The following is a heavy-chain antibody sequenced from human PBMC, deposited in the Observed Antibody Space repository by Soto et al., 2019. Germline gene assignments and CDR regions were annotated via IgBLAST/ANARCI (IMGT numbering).Heavy chain of an antibody. CDR1: GFIFSTYA. CDR2: INANGGTT. CDR3: AHPRGYGVFDAVDI. V-gene: IGHV3-23*01. D-gene: IGHD4-17*01. J-gene: IGHJ3*02. Sequence: VGSLRLSCAASGFIFSTYAMNWVRQAPGKGLEWVSAINANGGTTYYAESVRGRFTISRDNSINTLYLQMSRLRTEDTAVYYCAHPRGYGVFDAVDIWGQGTMVTVSS.